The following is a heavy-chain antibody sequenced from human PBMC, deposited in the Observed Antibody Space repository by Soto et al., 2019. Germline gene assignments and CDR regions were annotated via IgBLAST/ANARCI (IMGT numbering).Heavy chain of an antibody. Sequence: QGQLVQSGAGVKKPGASGKVSCKASGGTFSSYGISWVRQAPWQGPEWVGGIIPIFGTANYAQKFQGRVTITADESTSTAYMELSSLRSEDTAVYYCALAYDSSGYYHDYWGQGTLVTVSS. CDR1: GGTFSSYG. CDR2: IIPIFGTA. CDR3: ALAYDSSGYYHDY. J-gene: IGHJ4*02. V-gene: IGHV1-69*01. D-gene: IGHD3-22*01.